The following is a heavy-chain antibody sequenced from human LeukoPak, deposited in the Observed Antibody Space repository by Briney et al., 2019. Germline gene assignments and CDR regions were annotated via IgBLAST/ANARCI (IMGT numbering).Heavy chain of an antibody. Sequence: SETLSLTCTVSGGSIADTSYYWGWLRQSPGQGLEWIGRIYYSGKTYYNPSLASRVTISVDTSKTQISLTLTSVTAADTSLYYCARHKQASSGWFISLDPWGQGTLVIVSS. CDR2: IYYSGKT. CDR3: ARHKQASSGWFISLDP. J-gene: IGHJ5*02. CDR1: GGSIADTSYY. D-gene: IGHD6-19*01. V-gene: IGHV4-39*01.